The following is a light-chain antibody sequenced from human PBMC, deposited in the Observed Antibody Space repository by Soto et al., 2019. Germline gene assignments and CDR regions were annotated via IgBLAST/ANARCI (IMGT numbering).Light chain of an antibody. CDR3: QQYNNWPLT. CDR2: GAS. J-gene: IGKJ4*01. Sequence: QLTPYPSSQCACGGDGVTITCQASHDINTYLHWYQQKLGKAPKLLISGASTRDTGVPARFSGSGSGTEFTLTLSSLQSEDVAVYYCQQYNNWPLTFAGGTKV. CDR1: HDINTY. V-gene: IGKV1-33*01.